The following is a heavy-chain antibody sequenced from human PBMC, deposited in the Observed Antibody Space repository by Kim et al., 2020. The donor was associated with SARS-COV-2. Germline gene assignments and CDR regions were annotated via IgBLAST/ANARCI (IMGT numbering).Heavy chain of an antibody. CDR2: MYTSGST. J-gene: IGHJ4*02. CDR1: GGSINSGSYY. Sequence: SETLSLTCTVSGGSINSGSYYWSWIRQPAGKGLEWIGRMYTSGSTNYNPSLKSRVTISLDTSKNQFSLKLSSVTAADTAVYYCARGRPGTGRFDYWGQGTLVTVSS. CDR3: ARGRPGTGRFDY. D-gene: IGHD3-10*01. V-gene: IGHV4-61*02.